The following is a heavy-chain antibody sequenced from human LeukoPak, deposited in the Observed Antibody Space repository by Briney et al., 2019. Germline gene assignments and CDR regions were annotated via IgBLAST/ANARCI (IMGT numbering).Heavy chain of an antibody. Sequence: GGSLRLSCAASGFTLSNYDMTWVRQAPGKGLEWVSLITGSGDDTYYADSVKGRVTISTDNSKNTLFLQMNSLRGEDTAVYYCAKSEGLSTSVKSGNFDYWGQGSLVSVSS. CDR2: ITGSGDDT. V-gene: IGHV3-23*01. CDR1: GFTLSNYD. D-gene: IGHD3-10*01. CDR3: AKSEGLSTSVKSGNFDY. J-gene: IGHJ4*02.